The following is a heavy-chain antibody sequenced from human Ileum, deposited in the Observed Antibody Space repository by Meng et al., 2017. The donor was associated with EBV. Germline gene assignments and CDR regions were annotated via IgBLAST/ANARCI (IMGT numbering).Heavy chain of an antibody. Sequence: AHLQESGPALVKPSATLSLTCAVSGYSISSTNWWGWIRQPPGKGLEWIGYIYYSGSTSYNPSLKSRVTMSVDTSKNQFSLNLNSVTAVDTAVYYCARNVPGTSAYYDWGQGTLVTVSS. CDR1: GYSISSTNW. CDR2: IYYSGST. D-gene: IGHD3-22*01. CDR3: ARNVPGTSAYYD. J-gene: IGHJ4*02. V-gene: IGHV4-28*01.